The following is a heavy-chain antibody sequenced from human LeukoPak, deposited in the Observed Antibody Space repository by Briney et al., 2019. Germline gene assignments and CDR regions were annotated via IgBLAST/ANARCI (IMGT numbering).Heavy chain of an antibody. Sequence: PGGSLRLSCAASVFTFSSYSIHWVRHAPCKGLEWVAGIWCDGSNKYYADSVKGRFTISRDNSKNTLYLQMNSLRAEDTAVYYCARDPALRFLEWLYLDYWGQGTLVTVSS. J-gene: IGHJ4*02. V-gene: IGHV3-33*01. D-gene: IGHD3-3*01. CDR2: IWCDGSNK. CDR1: VFTFSSYS. CDR3: ARDPALRFLEWLYLDY.